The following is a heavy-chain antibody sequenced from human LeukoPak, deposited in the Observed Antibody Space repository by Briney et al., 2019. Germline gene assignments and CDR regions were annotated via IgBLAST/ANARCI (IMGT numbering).Heavy chain of an antibody. CDR2: IYYSGST. J-gene: IGHJ4*02. Sequence: SETLSLTCAVSGGSISSGGYSWSWIRQPPGKGLEWIGYIYYSGSTYYNPSLKSRVTISVDTSKNQFSLKLSSVTAADTAVYYCARGGYDFWSEGYLDYWGQGTLVTVSS. CDR3: ARGGYDFWSEGYLDY. D-gene: IGHD3-3*01. V-gene: IGHV4-30-4*07. CDR1: GGSISSGGYS.